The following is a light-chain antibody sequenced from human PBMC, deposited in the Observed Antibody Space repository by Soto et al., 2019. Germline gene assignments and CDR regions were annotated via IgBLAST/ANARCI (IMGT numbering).Light chain of an antibody. Sequence: DIQLTQSPSFLSASVGDRVTITCRASQGISSYLAWYQQKPGKAPKLLIYAASTLQSGVPSRFSGSGSGTEFTLTISSLHPEDFATYYCQQLDSYLLTLGGGTKVDIK. CDR1: QGISSY. J-gene: IGKJ4*01. CDR3: QQLDSYLLT. CDR2: AAS. V-gene: IGKV1-9*01.